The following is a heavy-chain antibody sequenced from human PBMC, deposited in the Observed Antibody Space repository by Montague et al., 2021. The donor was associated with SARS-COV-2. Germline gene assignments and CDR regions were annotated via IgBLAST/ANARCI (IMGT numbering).Heavy chain of an antibody. D-gene: IGHD2-15*01. Sequence: SETLSLTCAVYGGSFSGYYWNWIRQPPGKGLEWIGEINHSGSTNYNPSLKSRATISVDTSKNQFSLKLSSVTAADTAVYYCVVVPLGPRGRGFDYWGQGTLVTVSS. CDR2: INHSGST. J-gene: IGHJ4*02. V-gene: IGHV4-34*01. CDR3: VVVPLGPRGRGFDY. CDR1: GGSFSGYY.